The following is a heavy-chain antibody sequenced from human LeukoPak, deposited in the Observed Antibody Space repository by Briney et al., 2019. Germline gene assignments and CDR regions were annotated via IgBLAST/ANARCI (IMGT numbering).Heavy chain of an antibody. CDR1: GFTFSSYA. D-gene: IGHD2-15*01. J-gene: IGHJ4*02. CDR2: ISYDGSNK. Sequence: GGSLRLSCAASGFTFSSYAMHWVRQAPGKGLEWVAVISYDGSNKYYADSVKGRFTISRDNSKNTLYLQMNSLRAEDTAVYYCAKGEVVVVVAAIDYWGQGTLVTVSS. V-gene: IGHV3-30-3*01. CDR3: AKGEVVVVVAAIDY.